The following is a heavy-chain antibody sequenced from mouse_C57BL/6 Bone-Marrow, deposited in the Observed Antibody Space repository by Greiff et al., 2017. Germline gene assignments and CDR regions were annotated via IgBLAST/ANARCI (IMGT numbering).Heavy chain of an antibody. V-gene: IGHV6-3*01. CDR2: IRLKSDNYAT. Sequence: EVQLVESGGGLVQPGGSMKLSCVASGFTFSNYWMNWVRQSPEKGLEWVAQIRLKSDNYATHYAESVKGRFTISRDDSKSSVYLQMNNLRAEDTGIYYCTGAMVTTEAWFAYWGQGTLVTVSA. J-gene: IGHJ3*01. CDR1: GFTFSNYW. D-gene: IGHD2-2*01. CDR3: TGAMVTTEAWFAY.